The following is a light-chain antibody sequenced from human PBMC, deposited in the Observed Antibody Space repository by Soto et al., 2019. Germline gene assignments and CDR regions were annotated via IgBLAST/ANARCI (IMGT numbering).Light chain of an antibody. Sequence: DIVMTQSPDSMAVSLGERVTITCKSKKSLLYSSNNKNYLAWYQQKPGQTPKLLISWASTREFGVPDRFSGSGSGTDFTLTISSLQAEDVAVYYCQQYYGTPPTFGPGTKVDIK. CDR1: KSLLYSSNNKNY. CDR2: WAS. J-gene: IGKJ3*01. V-gene: IGKV4-1*01. CDR3: QQYYGTPPT.